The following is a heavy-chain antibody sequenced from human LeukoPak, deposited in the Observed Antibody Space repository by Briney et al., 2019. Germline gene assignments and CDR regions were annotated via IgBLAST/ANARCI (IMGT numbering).Heavy chain of an antibody. CDR1: GFTFSSYG. V-gene: IGHV3-33*01. D-gene: IGHD6-19*01. Sequence: PGGSLRLSCAASGFTFSSYGMHWVRQAPGKGLEWVAVIWYDGSNKYYADSVKGRFTISRDNSKNTLYLQMSSLRAEDTAVYYCARDQASGWTFDYWGQGTLVTVSS. CDR3: ARDQASGWTFDY. CDR2: IWYDGSNK. J-gene: IGHJ4*02.